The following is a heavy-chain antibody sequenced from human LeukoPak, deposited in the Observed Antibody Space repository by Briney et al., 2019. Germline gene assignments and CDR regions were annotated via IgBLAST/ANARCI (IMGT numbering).Heavy chain of an antibody. D-gene: IGHD6-19*01. CDR2: ITSSGSYI. J-gene: IGHJ4*02. V-gene: IGHV3-21*06. Sequence: GGSLRLSCAASGFTFNSYTMNWVRKAPGKGLEWVATITSSGSYINYADSVKGRFTISRDNAKNSLYLQMSSLRAEDTAVYYCARDLSGWFGCYFDYWGQGTLVTVSS. CDR3: ARDLSGWFGCYFDY. CDR1: GFTFNSYT.